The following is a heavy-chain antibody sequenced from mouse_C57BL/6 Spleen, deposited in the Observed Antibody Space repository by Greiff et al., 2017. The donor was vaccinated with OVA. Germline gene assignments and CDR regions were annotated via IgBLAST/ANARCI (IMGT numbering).Heavy chain of an antibody. CDR1: GFSFTSYG. Sequence: QVQLQQSGPGLVQPSQCLSITCTVSGFSFTSYGVHWVRQSPGKGLEWLGVIWSGGSTDYNAAFISRLSISKDNSKSQVFFKMNSLQADDTAIYYCARGDYGSSYAYWGQGTLVTVSA. CDR3: ARGDYGSSYAY. D-gene: IGHD1-1*01. J-gene: IGHJ3*01. V-gene: IGHV2-2*01. CDR2: IWSGGST.